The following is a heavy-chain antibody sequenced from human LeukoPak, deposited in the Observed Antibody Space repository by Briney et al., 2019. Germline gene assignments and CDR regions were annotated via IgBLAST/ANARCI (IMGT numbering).Heavy chain of an antibody. CDR1: GGSISSNFW. Sequence: SETLCLTCAVSGGSISSNFWWRWVRQPPGKGLEWIGEIHHTEGTNYNPSLGSRVTISLDKSKNQFSLNLNSVTAADTAVYYCASRRPEPSWGQGTLVTVSS. V-gene: IGHV4-4*02. J-gene: IGHJ5*02. CDR2: IHHTEGT. CDR3: ASRRPEPS.